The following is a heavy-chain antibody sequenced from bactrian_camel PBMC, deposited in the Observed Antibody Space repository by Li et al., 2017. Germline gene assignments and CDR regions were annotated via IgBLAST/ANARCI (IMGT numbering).Heavy chain of an antibody. V-gene: IGHV3S10*01. CDR2: IGSDGTA. CDR3: AARSVGWCPLFEHWLGKRAYTPGGYFAR. J-gene: IGHJ4*01. CDR1: GFISRSYG. D-gene: IGHD1*01. Sequence: DVQLVESGGGLVEPGGSLRLSCAASGFISRSYGMSWVRQAQGKGLEWVSSIGSDGTAYYADSVKGRFTISQDSANHIPYLQMRSLKPEDTAMYYCAARSVGWCPLFEHWLGKRAYTPGGYFARWGQGTQVTVS.